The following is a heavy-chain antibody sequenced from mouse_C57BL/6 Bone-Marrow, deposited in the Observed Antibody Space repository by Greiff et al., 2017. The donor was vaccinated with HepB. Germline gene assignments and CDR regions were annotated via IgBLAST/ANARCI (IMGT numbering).Heavy chain of an antibody. Sequence: EVKLQESGGGLVQPKGSLKLSCAASGFSFNTYAMNWVRQAPGKGLEWVARIRSKSNNYATYYADSVKDRFTISRDDSESMLYLQMNNLKTEDTAMYYCVSLYYGYAWGQGTLVTVSA. J-gene: IGHJ3*01. D-gene: IGHD2-2*01. CDR3: VSLYYGYA. V-gene: IGHV10-1*01. CDR1: GFSFNTYA. CDR2: IRSKSNNYAT.